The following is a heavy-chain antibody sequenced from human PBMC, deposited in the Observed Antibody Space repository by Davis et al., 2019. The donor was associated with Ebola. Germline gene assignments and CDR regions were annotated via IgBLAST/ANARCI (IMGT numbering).Heavy chain of an antibody. CDR2: VSGHNGHT. CDR3: ARGKQIFGVVIMPAYFDY. V-gene: IGHV1-18*04. J-gene: IGHJ4*02. CDR1: GYTFTSYY. Sequence: ASVKVSCKASGYTFTSYYMHWVRQAPGQGLEWMGWVSGHNGHTDYAHNFQGRVTMTTDTSTSTAYMELRSLTSEDTAIYYCARGKQIFGVVIMPAYFDYWGQGTLVTVSS. D-gene: IGHD3-3*01.